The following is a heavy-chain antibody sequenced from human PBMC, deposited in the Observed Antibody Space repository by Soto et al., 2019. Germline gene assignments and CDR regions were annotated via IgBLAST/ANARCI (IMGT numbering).Heavy chain of an antibody. J-gene: IGHJ4*02. CDR1: GGTFSSYA. Sequence: QVQLVQSGAEVKKPGSSVKVSCKASGGTFSSYAISWVRQAPGQGLEWMGGIIPIFGTAKYAQKFQGRVTITADESTSTAYMELSSLRSEDTGVYYCASLLRGYSGTGDYWGQGTLVTVSS. D-gene: IGHD5-12*01. CDR2: IIPIFGTA. CDR3: ASLLRGYSGTGDY. V-gene: IGHV1-69*12.